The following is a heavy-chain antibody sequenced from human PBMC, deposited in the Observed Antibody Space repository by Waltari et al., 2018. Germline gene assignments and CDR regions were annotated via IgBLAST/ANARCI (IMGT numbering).Heavy chain of an antibody. CDR2: ISSNGGSI. CDR3: VKDNYYDGSGYYPTPGY. J-gene: IGHJ4*02. V-gene: IGHV3-64D*06. CDR1: GFPFTGYA. Sequence: EVQLVESGGGLVQPGGSLRLSCSASGFPFTGYAMLWVRQAPGKGMEYVSTISSNGGSIYYADSVKDRFTISRDNSKNTLYLQMSSLRAEDTAVYYCVKDNYYDGSGYYPTPGYWGQGTLVTVSS. D-gene: IGHD3-22*01.